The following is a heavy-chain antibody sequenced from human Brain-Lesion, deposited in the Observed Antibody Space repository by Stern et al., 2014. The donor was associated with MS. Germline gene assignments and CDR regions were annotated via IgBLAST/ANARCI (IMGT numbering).Heavy chain of an antibody. D-gene: IGHD3-3*01. V-gene: IGHV1-2*02. CDR2: INPNTGGA. CDR3: AKDQRGITIFGVVTDYYYLGMDV. Sequence: QVQLVQSGAEVKKPGASGKVSCKTSGYIFTGYYIHWVRQAPGQGLEWMAWINPNTGGARYAKKFQGKVTMSRDTSISTAYVELSSLTSDDTAVYYCAKDQRGITIFGVVTDYYYLGMDVWGQGTTVTVSS. J-gene: IGHJ6*02. CDR1: GYIFTGYY.